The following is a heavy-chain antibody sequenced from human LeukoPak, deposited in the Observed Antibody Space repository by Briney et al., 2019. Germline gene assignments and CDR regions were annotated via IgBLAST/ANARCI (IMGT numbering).Heavy chain of an antibody. D-gene: IGHD3-10*01. CDR3: ATYAGSSSKYFQH. V-gene: IGHV5-51*01. J-gene: IGHJ1*01. Sequence: GESLEISCKGSGYSFTTYWIGWVRQMPGKGLEWMGIIYPGDSDTRYSPSFQGQVTISADTSISTAYLQWSSLKASDSAMYYCATYAGSSSKYFQHWGQGTLVTVSS. CDR2: IYPGDSDT. CDR1: GYSFTTYW.